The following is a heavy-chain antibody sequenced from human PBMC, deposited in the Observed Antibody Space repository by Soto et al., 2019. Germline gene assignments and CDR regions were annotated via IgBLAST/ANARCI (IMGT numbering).Heavy chain of an antibody. Sequence: PSETLSLTCAVYGGSFSGYYWSWIRQPPGKGLEWIGEINHSGSTNYNPSLKSRVTISVDTSKNQFSLKLSSVTAADTAVYYCARDWGQWLEANYYYYGMDVWGQGTTVTVSS. CDR2: INHSGST. CDR3: ARDWGQWLEANYYYYGMDV. D-gene: IGHD6-19*01. CDR1: GGSFSGYY. J-gene: IGHJ6*02. V-gene: IGHV4-34*01.